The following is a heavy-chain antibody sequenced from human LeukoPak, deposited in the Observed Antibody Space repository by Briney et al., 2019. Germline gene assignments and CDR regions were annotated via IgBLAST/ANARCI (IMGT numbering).Heavy chain of an antibody. D-gene: IGHD2-2*01. Sequence: ASVKVSCKASGYTFTGYYMHWVRQAPGQGLEWMGWINPNSGGTNYAQKFQGRVTMTRDTSISTAYMELSRLRSDDTAVYYCARAHCSSTSCYESVPWGQGTLVTVSS. J-gene: IGHJ5*02. CDR3: ARAHCSSTSCYESVP. V-gene: IGHV1-2*02. CDR1: GYTFTGYY. CDR2: INPNSGGT.